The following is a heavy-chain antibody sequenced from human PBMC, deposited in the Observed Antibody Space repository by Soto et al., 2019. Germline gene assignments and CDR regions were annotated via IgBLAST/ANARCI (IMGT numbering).Heavy chain of an antibody. CDR2: IIPIFGTA. Sequence: QVQLVQSGAEVKKPGSSVKVSCKASGGTFSSYAISWVRQAPGQGLEWMGGIIPIFGTANYAQTFQCRVTITADESTRTAYLEMSSLRSEDTAVYYWGSQQLAAFDIWGQGTMVTVSS. J-gene: IGHJ3*02. V-gene: IGHV1-69*01. D-gene: IGHD6-13*01. CDR3: GSQQLAAFDI. CDR1: GGTFSSYA.